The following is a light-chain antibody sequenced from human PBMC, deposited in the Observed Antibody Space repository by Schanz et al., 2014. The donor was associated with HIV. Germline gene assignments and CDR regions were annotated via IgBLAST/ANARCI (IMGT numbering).Light chain of an antibody. CDR2: GTS. CDR3: QQYGSSRT. CDR1: QSVSSNF. Sequence: EIVLTQSPGTLSLSPGERATLSCRASQSVSSNFLAWYQQKPGQAPRLVIFGTSNRATGIPDRFSGSGSGTDFTLTISRLEPEDFAVYYCQQYGSSRTFGQGTKVEIK. V-gene: IGKV3-20*01. J-gene: IGKJ1*01.